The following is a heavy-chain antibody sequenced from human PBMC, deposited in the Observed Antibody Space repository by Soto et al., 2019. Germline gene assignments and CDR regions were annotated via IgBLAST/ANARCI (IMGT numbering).Heavy chain of an antibody. Sequence: SETLSLTCTVSGGSISSGGYYWSWIRQHPGKGLEWIGYIYYSGSTYYNPSLQSRVTISVDTSKNQFSLKLSSVTAADTAVYYCARQYYNDSSGYYLASYGMDVWGQETTVTVSS. D-gene: IGHD3-22*01. J-gene: IGHJ6*02. CDR1: GGSISSGGYY. CDR3: ARQYYNDSSGYYLASYGMDV. CDR2: IYYSGST. V-gene: IGHV4-31*03.